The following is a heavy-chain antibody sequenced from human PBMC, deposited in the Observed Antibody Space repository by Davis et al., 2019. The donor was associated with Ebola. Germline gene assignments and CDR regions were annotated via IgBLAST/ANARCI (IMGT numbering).Heavy chain of an antibody. CDR1: GFTFGSYA. CDR3: VRGVGGWGVT. Sequence: GESLKISCAASGFTFGSYAMDWVRRSPGKGLEWVSAITGGSTYTYYADSVKGRLTISRDDSKNTLYLQMTSLRPDDTAVYSCVRGVGGWGVTWGQGTLVTVSS. D-gene: IGHD6-19*01. CDR2: ITGGSTYT. J-gene: IGHJ5*02. V-gene: IGHV3-23*01.